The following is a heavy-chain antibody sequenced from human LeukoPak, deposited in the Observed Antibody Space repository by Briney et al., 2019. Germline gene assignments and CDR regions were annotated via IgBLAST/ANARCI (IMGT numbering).Heavy chain of an antibody. V-gene: IGHV3-30-3*01. D-gene: IGHD1-1*01. CDR1: GFTFNTYA. CDR2: ISYDGSTK. J-gene: IGHJ3*02. Sequence: GGSLRLSCAASGFTFNTYAMHWVRQAPGKGLEWVAIISYDGSTKYYADSVKGRFTISRDNSKNTVYLQMDSLRPEDTAVCYCARARGTTGTTRIAFDIWGKGTMVTVSS. CDR3: ARARGTTGTTRIAFDI.